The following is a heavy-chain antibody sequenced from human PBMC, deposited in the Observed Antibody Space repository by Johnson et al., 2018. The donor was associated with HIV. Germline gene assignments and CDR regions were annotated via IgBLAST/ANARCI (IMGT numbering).Heavy chain of an antibody. CDR1: AFTFSSND. V-gene: IGHV3-66*01. CDR3: ATGGGPAYEI. Sequence: VQLVESGGGLVQPGGSLRLSCGASAFTFSSNDMSWVRQAPGKGLEWVSVIYSGGSTYYADSVKGRFTISRDNAKNTVYLQMNSLRAEDTAVYYCATGGGPAYEIWGQGTMVTVSS. D-gene: IGHD3-10*01. CDR2: IYSGGST. J-gene: IGHJ3*02.